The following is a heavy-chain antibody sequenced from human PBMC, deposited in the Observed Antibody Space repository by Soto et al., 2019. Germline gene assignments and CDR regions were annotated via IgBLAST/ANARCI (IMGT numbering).Heavy chain of an antibody. V-gene: IGHV2-5*01. Sequence: EFAPKMVNATQRVTLYISFSAVSLNTSGVGVGWIRQPPGKALEWLALIYWNDDKRYSPSLKSRLTITKDTSKNQVVLTMTNMDPVDTATYYCAHSNFGYWGQGTLVTVSS. CDR1: AVSLNTSGVG. J-gene: IGHJ4*02. CDR2: IYWNDDK. CDR3: AHSNFGY.